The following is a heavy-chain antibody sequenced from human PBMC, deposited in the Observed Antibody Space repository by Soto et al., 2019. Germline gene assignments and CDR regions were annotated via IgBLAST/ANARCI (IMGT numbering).Heavy chain of an antibody. Sequence: PGGSLRLSCGASGLSVSDNYMGWVRQAPGRGLEWVSAMYAGGDTHYADSVKGRFTISRDKSENTLYLQMNSLRDEDTGVYFCVSRIPSWVFDYWGLGTLVTVSS. D-gene: IGHD2-21*01. CDR3: VSRIPSWVFDY. CDR1: GLSVSDNY. CDR2: MYAGGDT. J-gene: IGHJ4*01. V-gene: IGHV3-53*01.